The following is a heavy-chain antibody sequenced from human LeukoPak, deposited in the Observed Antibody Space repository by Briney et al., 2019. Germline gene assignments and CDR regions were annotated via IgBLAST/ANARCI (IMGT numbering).Heavy chain of an antibody. CDR1: GFPFSTLG. CDR3: TTPGDSGWYNH. Sequence: GGSLRLSCSASGFPFSTLGMHWVRQAPGKGLEWVSVISRNGAHPYYIDSVRDRFTVSRDNSKNIMYLQMNSLRAEDAALYYCTTPGDSGWYNHWGQGTLVTVSS. D-gene: IGHD6-19*01. V-gene: IGHV3-23*01. J-gene: IGHJ4*02. CDR2: ISRNGAHP.